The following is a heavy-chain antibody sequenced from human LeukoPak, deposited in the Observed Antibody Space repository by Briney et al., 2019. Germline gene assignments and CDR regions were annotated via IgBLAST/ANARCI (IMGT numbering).Heavy chain of an antibody. CDR3: AREPYSSSSDRHEKAFDY. CDR1: GYTFTGYY. D-gene: IGHD6-6*01. Sequence: ASVKVSCKASGYTFTGYYMHWVRQAPGQGLEWMGWINPNSGGTNYAQKFQGRVTVLRDTSINTIYLDLTSLTSDDTAVYYCAREPYSSSSDRHEKAFDYWGQGTLVTVSS. J-gene: IGHJ4*02. CDR2: INPNSGGT. V-gene: IGHV1-2*02.